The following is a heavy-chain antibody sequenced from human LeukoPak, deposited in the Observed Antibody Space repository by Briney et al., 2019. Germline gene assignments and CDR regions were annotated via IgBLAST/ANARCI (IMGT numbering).Heavy chain of an antibody. D-gene: IGHD3-16*01. CDR3: ATWGWGSSTDY. CDR2: VNSDGSST. Sequence: GGSLRLSCAASGFTFRSYWMHWVRQAPGKGLVWVSRVNSDGSSTSYADPVKGRFTISRDNAKNTVYLQMNSLRAEDTAVYYCATWGWGSSTDYWGQGTLVTVSS. J-gene: IGHJ4*02. CDR1: GFTFRSYW. V-gene: IGHV3-74*01.